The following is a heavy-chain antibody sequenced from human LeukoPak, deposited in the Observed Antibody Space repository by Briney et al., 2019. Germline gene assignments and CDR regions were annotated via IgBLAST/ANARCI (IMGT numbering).Heavy chain of an antibody. Sequence: GGTLRLSCAASGFTFSSYGMSWVRQAPGKGLEWVSAISGSGGSTYYADSVKGRFTISRDNSKNTLCLQVNSLRAEDTAVYYCAKGHYYNILTGYSVRRGLDYWGQGTLVTVSS. CDR2: ISGSGGST. V-gene: IGHV3-23*01. D-gene: IGHD3-9*01. J-gene: IGHJ4*02. CDR3: AKGHYYNILTGYSVRRGLDY. CDR1: GFTFSSYG.